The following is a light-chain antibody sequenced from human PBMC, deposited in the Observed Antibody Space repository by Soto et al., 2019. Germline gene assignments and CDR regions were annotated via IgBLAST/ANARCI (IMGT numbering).Light chain of an antibody. J-gene: IGKJ4*01. Sequence: EIVMTQSPATLSVSPGERATLSCRASQSVFTNFAWYQHKAGQAPRLLIYGVSTRATGVPVRFSGSGSGTEFTLTISSLQSEDFAYYYCQHYNTWPLTFGGGTKVEIK. CDR3: QHYNTWPLT. CDR1: QSVFTN. CDR2: GVS. V-gene: IGKV3-15*01.